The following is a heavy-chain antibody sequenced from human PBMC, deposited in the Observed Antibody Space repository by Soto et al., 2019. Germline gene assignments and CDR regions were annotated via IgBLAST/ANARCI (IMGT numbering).Heavy chain of an antibody. CDR1: GFTFSTYV. J-gene: IGHJ4*02. V-gene: IGHV3-23*01. Sequence: EVQLLDSGGGLVQPGGSLRLSCAASGFTFSTYVMSWGRQAPGKGLEWVSSIGGGGATFYADSVKGRFTISRDNSKNTMYLQMNSLRDDDRGIYYCATYPDGAYVPPYDYWGQGTLVTVSS. CDR2: IGGGGAT. CDR3: ATYPDGAYVPPYDY. D-gene: IGHD3-10*02.